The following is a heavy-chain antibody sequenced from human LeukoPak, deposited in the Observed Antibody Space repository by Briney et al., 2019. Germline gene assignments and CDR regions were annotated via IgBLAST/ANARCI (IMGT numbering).Heavy chain of an antibody. D-gene: IGHD6-19*01. CDR2: TYYRSKWYN. V-gene: IGHV6-1*01. CDR3: ARAGYGSGWYWNDAFDI. CDR1: GDSVSSNSAA. J-gene: IGHJ3*02. Sequence: SQTLSLTCAISGDSVSSNSAAWNWIRQSPSRGLEWLGRTYYRSKWYNDYAVSVKSRITINPDTSKNQFSLQLNSVTPEDTAVYYCARAGYGSGWYWNDAFDIWGQGTMVTVSS.